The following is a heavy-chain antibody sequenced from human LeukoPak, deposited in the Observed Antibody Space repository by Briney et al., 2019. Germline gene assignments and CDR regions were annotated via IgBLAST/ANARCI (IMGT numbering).Heavy chain of an antibody. CDR3: ARELAWPQFDS. CDR2: IYTSGST. J-gene: IGHJ4*02. CDR1: GGSISSYY. V-gene: IGHV4-4*07. Sequence: SETLSLTCTVSGGSISSYYWSWIRQPAGKGLEWIGRIYTSGSTNYYPSLKSRVTMSVDKSKNQFSLKLSSVTAADTAVYYCARELAWPQFDSWGQGTLVTVSP.